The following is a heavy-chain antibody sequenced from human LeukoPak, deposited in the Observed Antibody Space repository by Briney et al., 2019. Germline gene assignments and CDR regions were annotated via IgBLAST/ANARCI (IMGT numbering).Heavy chain of an antibody. CDR3: ARAQLVSLDY. CDR2: IGTAGDT. J-gene: IGHJ4*02. CDR1: GFTFSSYD. Sequence: GGSLRLSCAASGFTFSSYDIHWVRQATGKGLEWVSAIGTAGDTYYPGSVKGRFTISRENAKDSLYLQMNSLRAGDTAVYYCARAQLVSLDYWGQGTLVTVSS. D-gene: IGHD1-1*01. V-gene: IGHV3-13*01.